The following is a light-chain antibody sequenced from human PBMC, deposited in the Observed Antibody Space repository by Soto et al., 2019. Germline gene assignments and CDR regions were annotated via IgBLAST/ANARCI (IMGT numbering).Light chain of an antibody. V-gene: IGLV1-47*01. CDR1: SSNIESNY. Sequence: QSVLTQPPSASGTPGQRVTISCSGSSSNIESNYVYWYQQLPGTAPRLLIYRNNQRPSGVPDRFSGSKSGTSASLAISALRSEDEADYYCTVWDDSLRGRLFGGGTQVNVL. CDR3: TVWDDSLRGRL. J-gene: IGLJ2*01. CDR2: RNN.